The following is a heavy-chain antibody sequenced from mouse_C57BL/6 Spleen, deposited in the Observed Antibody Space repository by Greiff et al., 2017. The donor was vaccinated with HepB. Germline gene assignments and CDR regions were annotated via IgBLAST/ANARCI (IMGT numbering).Heavy chain of an antibody. CDR2: IDPSDSET. J-gene: IGHJ3*01. CDR1: GYTFTSYW. V-gene: IGHV1-52*01. D-gene: IGHD2-2*01. Sequence: QVQLKQPGAELVRPGSSVKLSCKASGYTFTSYWMHWVKQRPIQGLEWIGNIDPSDSETHYNQKFKDKATLTVDKSSSTAYMQLSSLTSEDSAVYYCASSTMVTTGFAYWGQGTLVTVSA. CDR3: ASSTMVTTGFAY.